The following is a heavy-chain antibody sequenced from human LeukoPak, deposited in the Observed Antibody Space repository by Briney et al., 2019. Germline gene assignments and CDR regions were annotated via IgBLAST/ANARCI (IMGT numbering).Heavy chain of an antibody. V-gene: IGHV4-39*01. Sequence: PSETLSLTCTVSGGSISSSSYYWGWIRQPPGKGLEWIGSIYYSGSTYYNPSLKSRVTISVDTSKNQFSLKLSSVTAADTAVYYCARVTYSSSSISLDAFDIWGQGTMVTASS. CDR3: ARVTYSSSSISLDAFDI. CDR2: IYYSGST. J-gene: IGHJ3*02. D-gene: IGHD6-6*01. CDR1: GGSISSSSYY.